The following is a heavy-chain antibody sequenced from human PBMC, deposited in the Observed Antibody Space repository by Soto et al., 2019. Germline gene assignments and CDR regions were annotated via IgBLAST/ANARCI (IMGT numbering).Heavy chain of an antibody. D-gene: IGHD3-16*01. CDR1: GFTFSSYD. Sequence: EVQLVESGGGLVQPGGSLRLSCAASGFTFSSYDMHWVRQATEKGLEWVSAIGTAGDTYYPGSVKGRFTISRENAKNSLYLQMNSLRAGDTAVYYCARDMTGGWYFDLWGRGTLVTVSS. J-gene: IGHJ2*01. V-gene: IGHV3-13*04. CDR2: IGTAGDT. CDR3: ARDMTGGWYFDL.